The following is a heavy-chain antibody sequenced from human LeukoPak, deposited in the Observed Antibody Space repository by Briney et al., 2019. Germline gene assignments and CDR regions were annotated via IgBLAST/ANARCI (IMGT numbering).Heavy chain of an antibody. CDR3: ARDSVNSLSYYMDV. J-gene: IGHJ6*03. V-gene: IGHV4-59*12. D-gene: IGHD2/OR15-2a*01. Sequence: SETLSLTCTVSGGSISSFYWSWIRQPPGKGLEWIGYGYYSGSTKYNPSLKSRVTISVDTSKNQFSLNLSSVTAADTAVYYCARDSVNSLSYYMDVWGKGTTVTVSS. CDR2: GYYSGST. CDR1: GGSISSFY.